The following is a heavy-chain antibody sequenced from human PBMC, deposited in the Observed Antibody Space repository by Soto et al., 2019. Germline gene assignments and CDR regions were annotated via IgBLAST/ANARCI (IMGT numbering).Heavy chain of an antibody. Sequence: PGGSLRLSCAASGLTFTSYGMHRVRQAPGKGLEWVAVISYDGRNKYYADSVKGRFTISRDNSKNTLYLQMNSLRAEDTAVYYCAKGDYYGSSGYPTPFDYWGQGTLVTVSS. CDR2: ISYDGRNK. V-gene: IGHV3-30*18. CDR1: GLTFTSYG. D-gene: IGHD3-22*01. CDR3: AKGDYYGSSGYPTPFDY. J-gene: IGHJ4*02.